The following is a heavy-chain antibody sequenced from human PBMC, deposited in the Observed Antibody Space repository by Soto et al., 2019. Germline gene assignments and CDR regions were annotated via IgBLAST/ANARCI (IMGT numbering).Heavy chain of an antibody. CDR3: AREDRSNVFEY. V-gene: IGHV1-8*01. CDR2: MNPNSGNT. J-gene: IGHJ4*02. D-gene: IGHD2-15*01. Sequence: ASVKVSCKASGYTFASYDINWVRQAPGQGLGWMGWMNPNSGNTGYAQTFRGRVTMTGDNSITTAYMELSSLTSEDTAVYYCAREDRSNVFEYWGQGTPVTVSS. CDR1: GYTFASYD.